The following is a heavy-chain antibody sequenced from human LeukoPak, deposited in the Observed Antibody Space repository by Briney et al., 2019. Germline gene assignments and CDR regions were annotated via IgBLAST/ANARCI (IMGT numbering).Heavy chain of an antibody. CDR3: VRECLVIINYYFDY. CDR2: ISSTGGST. CDR1: GFTFSNYA. D-gene: IGHD3-22*01. Sequence: GGSLRLSCSASGFTFSNYAMHWVRQAPGKGLEYVSVISSTGGSTYYADSVKGRFTVSRDNSKNTLYLQMSSLRAEDTAVYYCVRECLVIINYYFDYWGQGTLVTVSS. J-gene: IGHJ4*02. V-gene: IGHV3-64D*06.